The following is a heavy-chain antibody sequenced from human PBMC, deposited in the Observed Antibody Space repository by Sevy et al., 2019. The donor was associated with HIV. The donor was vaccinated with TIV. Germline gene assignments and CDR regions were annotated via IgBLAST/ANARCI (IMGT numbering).Heavy chain of an antibody. V-gene: IGHV3-30*04. CDR2: ISYDGSNK. CDR1: GFTFSSYA. Sequence: GGSLRLSCAASGFTFSSYAMHWVRQAPGKGLEWVAVISYDGSNKYYADSVKGRFTISRDNSKNTRYLQMNSLRAEDTAVYYCARRVRGVITIDYWGQGTLVTVSS. J-gene: IGHJ4*02. CDR3: ARRVRGVITIDY. D-gene: IGHD3-10*01.